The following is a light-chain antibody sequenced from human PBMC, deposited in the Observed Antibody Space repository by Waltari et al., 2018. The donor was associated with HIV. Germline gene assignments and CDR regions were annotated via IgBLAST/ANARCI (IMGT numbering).Light chain of an antibody. J-gene: IGKJ4*01. Sequence: DIVMTQSPESLPVSLGERASINCKSSQSLLYTSNNKNFLAWYQQKPGQPPKLLIYWAFTRESGVPDRFSCSGSGTDFTLTISGLQADDVAIYYCQQYYTTPLTFGGGTKVEI. V-gene: IGKV4-1*01. CDR3: QQYYTTPLT. CDR1: QSLLYTSNNKNF. CDR2: WAF.